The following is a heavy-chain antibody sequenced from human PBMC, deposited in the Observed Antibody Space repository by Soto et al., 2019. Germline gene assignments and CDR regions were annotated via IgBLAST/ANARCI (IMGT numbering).Heavy chain of an antibody. CDR2: IDNSGST. D-gene: IGHD3-3*01. J-gene: IGHJ4*02. Sequence: PSETLSLTCTVSGGSISNYFCNWIRQPAGKGLEWIGRIDNSGSTNYNPSIKSRITMSADTSRNQFSLKLNSATAADTAVYYCARGGQDFWSGPFDHWGQGALVTVSS. V-gene: IGHV4-4*07. CDR3: ARGGQDFWSGPFDH. CDR1: GGSISNYF.